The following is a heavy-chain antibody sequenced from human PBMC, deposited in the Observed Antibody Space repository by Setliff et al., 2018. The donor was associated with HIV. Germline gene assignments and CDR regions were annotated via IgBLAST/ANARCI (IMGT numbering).Heavy chain of an antibody. Sequence: PSETLSLTCAVSGYSISSGYYWGWIRQPPGKGLEWSGEICHSGSTHYNPSLQSRVTISVDKSTRQFSLKLNSVTAADTAVYYCGGNGYYSIDYWGQGTLVTVSS. J-gene: IGHJ4*02. CDR2: ICHSGST. CDR3: GGNGYYSIDY. D-gene: IGHD3-22*01. V-gene: IGHV4-38-2*01. CDR1: GYSISSGYY.